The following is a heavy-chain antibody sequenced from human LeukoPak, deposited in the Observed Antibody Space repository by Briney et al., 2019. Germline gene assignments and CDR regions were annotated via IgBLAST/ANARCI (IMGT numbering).Heavy chain of an antibody. V-gene: IGHV1-2*06. Sequence: SVKVSCKASGQSLTGYFIHWVRQAPGQGLEWVGRIDPNTGDTIYAQNFQGRVTVTSATSISTAYMELSRLTSDDTAVYFCARLGLHGSGTYYFFDYWGQGTLVTVSS. J-gene: IGHJ4*02. CDR3: ARLGLHGSGTYYFFDY. CDR2: IDPNTGDT. D-gene: IGHD3-10*01. CDR1: GQSLTGYF.